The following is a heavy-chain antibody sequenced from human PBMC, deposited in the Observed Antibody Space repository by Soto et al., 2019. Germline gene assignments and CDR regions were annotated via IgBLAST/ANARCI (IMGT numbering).Heavy chain of an antibody. D-gene: IGHD4-4*01. J-gene: IGHJ6*02. V-gene: IGHV1-69*12. Sequence: QVQLVQSGAEMKEPGSSVKVSCKTSGGTFSSSAISWLRQAPGQGLEWMGGIIPLFRTPDYAQKFQGRVTLAADEYASTADMELSSLRSEDTAVYYCARDNDRLQLGGNYYYMLHVWGQGTTITVSS. CDR2: IIPLFRTP. CDR1: GGTFSSSA. CDR3: ARDNDRLQLGGNYYYMLHV.